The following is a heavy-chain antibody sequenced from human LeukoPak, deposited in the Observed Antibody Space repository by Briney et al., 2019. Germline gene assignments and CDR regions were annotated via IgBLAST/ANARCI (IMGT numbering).Heavy chain of an antibody. D-gene: IGHD5-12*01. V-gene: IGHV1-69*04. J-gene: IGHJ5*02. CDR1: GGTFSSYA. CDR3: ARGLYVDIVATTRETYNWFDP. CDR2: IIPILGIA. Sequence: SVKVSCKASGGTFSSYAISWVRQAPGQGLEWMGRIIPILGIANYAQKFQGRVTITADKSTSTVYMELSSLRSEDTAVYYCARGLYVDIVATTRETYNWFDPWGQGTLVTVSS.